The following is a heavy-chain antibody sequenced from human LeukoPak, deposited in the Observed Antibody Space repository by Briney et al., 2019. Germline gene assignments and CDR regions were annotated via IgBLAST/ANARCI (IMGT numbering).Heavy chain of an antibody. D-gene: IGHD1-14*01. CDR3: ARNGGGYIRDPYYFDY. J-gene: IGHJ4*02. Sequence: GRTLRLSCAVSGFMFCVYYMSWIRQAPGKGLEWVSYISSSSGFTNYADSVKGRFTISRDNAKNSLYLQMNSLRAEDTAVYYCARNGGGYIRDPYYFDYWGQGTLVTVSS. V-gene: IGHV3-11*03. CDR1: GFMFCVYY. CDR2: ISSSSGFT.